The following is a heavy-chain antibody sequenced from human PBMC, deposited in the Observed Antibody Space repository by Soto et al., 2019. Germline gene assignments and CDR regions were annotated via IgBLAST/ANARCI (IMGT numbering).Heavy chain of an antibody. Sequence: LRLSCAASGFTLSNHWMTWVRQAPGKGLEWVANIKQDGSEIHSVDSVKGRFTISRDNAKNSLYLQMNSLRAEDTAIYYCARGWCGAWGQGTLVTVSS. V-gene: IGHV3-7*01. D-gene: IGHD2-8*01. J-gene: IGHJ5*02. CDR1: GFTLSNHW. CDR2: IKQDGSEI. CDR3: ARGWCGA.